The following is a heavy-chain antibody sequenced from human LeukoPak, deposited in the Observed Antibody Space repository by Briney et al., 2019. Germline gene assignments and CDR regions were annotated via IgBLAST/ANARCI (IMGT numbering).Heavy chain of an antibody. CDR3: ARGGEYSYGLDY. D-gene: IGHD5-18*01. Sequence: GASVKVSCKASGYTFTGYYMHWVRQAPGQGLEWMGRINPNSGGTNYSQKFQGRVTITGDTSASTAYMELSSLRSEDTAVYYCARGGEYSYGLDYWGQGTLVTVSS. J-gene: IGHJ4*02. V-gene: IGHV1-2*06. CDR1: GYTFTGYY. CDR2: INPNSGGT.